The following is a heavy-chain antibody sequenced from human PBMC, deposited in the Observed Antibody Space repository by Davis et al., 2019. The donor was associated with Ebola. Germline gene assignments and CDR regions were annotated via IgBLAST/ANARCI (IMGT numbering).Heavy chain of an antibody. D-gene: IGHD3-16*01. V-gene: IGHV1-69*02. CDR3: AKRISGSYAFDY. J-gene: IGHJ4*02. Sequence: FQDRVTITADKSTSTVYMELRSLTSDDTAVYYCAKRISGSYAFDYWGQGTLVTVSS.